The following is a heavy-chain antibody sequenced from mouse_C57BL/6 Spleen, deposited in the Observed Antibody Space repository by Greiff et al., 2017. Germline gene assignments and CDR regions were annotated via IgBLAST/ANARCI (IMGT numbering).Heavy chain of an antibody. CDR2: ISYDGSN. CDR1: GYSITSGYY. D-gene: IGHD2-4*01. J-gene: IGHJ3*01. Sequence: EVQLQESGPGLVKPSQSLSLTCSVTGYSITSGYYWNWIRQFPGNKLEWMGYISYDGSNNYNPSLKNRISITRDTSKNQFFLKLNSVTTEDTATXYCAIYDYGWFAYWGQGALVTVSA. V-gene: IGHV3-6*01. CDR3: AIYDYGWFAY.